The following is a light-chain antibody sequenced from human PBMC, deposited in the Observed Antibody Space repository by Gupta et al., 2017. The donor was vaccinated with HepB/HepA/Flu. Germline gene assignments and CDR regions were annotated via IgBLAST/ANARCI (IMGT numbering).Light chain of an antibody. J-gene: IGKJ2*01. Sequence: DIVMTQTPLSSPVTLGQPASISCRSSQSLVYSDGNTYLSWIHQRPGQPPRLLIYKISDRCSGVPDRFSGSGAGTDFTLNISRVEAEDVGIYYCRQATQSPYTFGQGTKLEIK. CDR1: QSLVYSDGNTY. CDR3: RQATQSPYT. CDR2: KIS. V-gene: IGKV2-24*01.